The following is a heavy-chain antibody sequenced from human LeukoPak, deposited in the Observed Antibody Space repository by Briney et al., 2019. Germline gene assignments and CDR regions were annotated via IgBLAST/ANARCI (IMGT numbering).Heavy chain of an antibody. CDR2: IYYIGST. CDR1: GLSISSYY. V-gene: IGHV4-59*01. D-gene: IGHD2-15*01. J-gene: IGHJ5*02. Sequence: SETLSLTCSVSGLSISSYYWSWIRQPPGKGLEWIGYIYYIGSTNYNPSLKSRVTMSVDTSKNQFSLRLSSVTAADTAVYYCARAHYCSGDSCYLGWFDPWGQGTLVTVSS. CDR3: ARAHYCSGDSCYLGWFDP.